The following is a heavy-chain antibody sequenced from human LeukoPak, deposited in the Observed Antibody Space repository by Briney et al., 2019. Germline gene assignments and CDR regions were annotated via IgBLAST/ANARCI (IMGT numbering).Heavy chain of an antibody. Sequence: GGSLRLSCAASGFTFSSYAMSWVRQAPGKGLEWVSAISGSGGSTYYADSVKGRFTISRDNSKNTLYLQMNSLRAEDTAVYYCAKDKYSGEMATYYFDYWGQGTLVTVSS. J-gene: IGHJ4*02. CDR1: GFTFSSYA. V-gene: IGHV3-23*01. CDR3: AKDKYSGEMATYYFDY. D-gene: IGHD5-24*01. CDR2: ISGSGGST.